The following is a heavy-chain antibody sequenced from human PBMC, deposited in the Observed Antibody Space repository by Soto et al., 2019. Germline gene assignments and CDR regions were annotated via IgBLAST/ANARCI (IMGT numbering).Heavy chain of an antibody. J-gene: IGHJ4*02. CDR1: GGSFSGYY. Sequence: PSETLSLTCAVYGGSFSGYYWSWIRQPPGKGLEWIGEINHSGSTNYNPSLKSRVTISVDTSKNQFSPKLSSVTAADTAVYYCARGGGIAAAGKLVYWGQGTLVTVSS. CDR2: INHSGST. CDR3: ARGGGIAAAGKLVY. D-gene: IGHD6-13*01. V-gene: IGHV4-34*01.